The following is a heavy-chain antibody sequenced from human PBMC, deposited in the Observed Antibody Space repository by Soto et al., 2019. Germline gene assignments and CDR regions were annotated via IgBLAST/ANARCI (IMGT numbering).Heavy chain of an antibody. CDR2: IYYSGST. CDR3: ARDRYSSSSGYYYYGMDV. V-gene: IGHV4-61*01. J-gene: IGHJ6*02. CDR1: GGSVSSGSYY. D-gene: IGHD6-6*01. Sequence: LTCTVSGGSVSSGSYYWSWIRQPPGKGLEWIGYIYYSGSTNYNPSLKSRVTISVDTSKNQFSLKLSSVTAADTAVYYCARDRYSSSSGYYYYGMDVWGQGTTVTVSS.